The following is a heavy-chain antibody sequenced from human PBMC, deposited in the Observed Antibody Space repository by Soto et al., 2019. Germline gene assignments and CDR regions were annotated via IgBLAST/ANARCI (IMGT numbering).Heavy chain of an antibody. CDR1: GFAFSNYA. V-gene: IGHV3-23*01. CDR3: AKDRDGGFGELFCDK. D-gene: IGHD3-10*01. Sequence: EVQLLESGGGLVQPGGSLRLSCVASGFAFSNYALGWVRQAPGKGLEWVSGISGGSETTSYADSVKGRFTISRDNSKGTLFLQMNSLRAEATATYFCAKDRDGGFGELFCDKWSQETLVTVSS. J-gene: IGHJ4*02. CDR2: ISGGSETT.